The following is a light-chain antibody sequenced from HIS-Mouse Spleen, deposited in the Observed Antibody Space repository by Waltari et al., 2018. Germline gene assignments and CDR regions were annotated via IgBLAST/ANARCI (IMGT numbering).Light chain of an antibody. V-gene: IGLV2-23*01. CDR1: SSDVGIYHL. CDR2: EGS. J-gene: IGLJ3*02. Sequence: QSALTQPASVSVSPGQSITISSTGTSSDVGIYHLVSWYQQHPGKAHKLMIYEGSKRTSGGSHRFSGSKSGSTASLTISGLGAENEAYYYCCSYAGSSTWVFGGGPKQNVL. CDR3: CSYAGSSTWV.